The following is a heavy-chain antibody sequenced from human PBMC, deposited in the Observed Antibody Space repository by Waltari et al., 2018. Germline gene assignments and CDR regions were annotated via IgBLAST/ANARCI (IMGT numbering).Heavy chain of an antibody. V-gene: IGHV3-30-3*01. J-gene: IGHJ5*01. Sequence: QVQLVESGGGVVQPGRSLRLSCAASGFTFKNYAMHWFRQAPGKGLEWVAVISYDGSNTYYADSVKGRFTISRDNSRDTLYLQMSSLRVEDTAVYYCVETPGIATSAFASWGQGTLVTVSS. CDR1: GFTFKNYA. CDR2: ISYDGSNT. CDR3: VETPGIATSAFAS. D-gene: IGHD6-13*01.